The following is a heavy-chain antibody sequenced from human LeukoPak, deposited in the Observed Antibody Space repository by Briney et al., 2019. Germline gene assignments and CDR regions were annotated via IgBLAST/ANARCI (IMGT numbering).Heavy chain of an antibody. CDR3: AGCGRWGSSSCLPGDAFDI. CDR1: GFAFSSYS. J-gene: IGHJ3*02. Sequence: PGGSLRLSCAASGFAFSSYSMNWVRRAPGKGLEWVSSISSSSSYIYYADSVKGRFTISRDNAKNSLYLQMNSLRAEDTAVYYGAGCGRWGSSSCLPGDAFDIWGQGTMVTVSS. V-gene: IGHV3-21*01. D-gene: IGHD6-13*01. CDR2: ISSSSSYI.